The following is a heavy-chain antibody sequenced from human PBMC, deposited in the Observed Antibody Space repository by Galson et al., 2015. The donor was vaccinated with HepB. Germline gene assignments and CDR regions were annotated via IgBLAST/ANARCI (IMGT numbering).Heavy chain of an antibody. Sequence: SVKVSCKASGGTFSSYAISWVRQAPGQRFEWLGGIIPMVTTTNYAQKFQGRVTITADKSTSTAYMELRSLRSEDTAVYYCAREGTDFWSGYPHRNWFDPWGQGTL. CDR1: GGTFSSYA. J-gene: IGHJ5*02. V-gene: IGHV1-69*06. CDR2: IIPMVTTT. CDR3: AREGTDFWSGYPHRNWFDP. D-gene: IGHD3-3*01.